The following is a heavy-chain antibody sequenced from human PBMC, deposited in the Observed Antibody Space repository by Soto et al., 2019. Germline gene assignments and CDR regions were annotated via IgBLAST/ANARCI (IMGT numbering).Heavy chain of an antibody. D-gene: IGHD1-1*01. V-gene: IGHV3-66*01. Sequence: GGSLRLSCAASGFTVSSNYMSWVRQAPGKGLEWVSVIYSGGSTYYADSVKGRFTISRDNSKNTLYLQMNSLKAGDTAVYYCARVTRPRYGTFIFFDYWGQGTLVTVSS. J-gene: IGHJ4*02. CDR2: IYSGGST. CDR1: GFTVSSNY. CDR3: ARVTRPRYGTFIFFDY.